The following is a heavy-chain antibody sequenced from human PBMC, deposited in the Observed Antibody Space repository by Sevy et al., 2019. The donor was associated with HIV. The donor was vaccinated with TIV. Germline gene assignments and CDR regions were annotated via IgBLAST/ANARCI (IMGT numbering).Heavy chain of an antibody. Sequence: GGYLRLSCAASGFTFSSYAMHWVRQAPGKGLEWVAVISYDGSNKYYADSVKGRFTISRDNSKNTLYLQMNSLRAEDTAVYYCARERKLYYYDTWGQGTLVTVSS. V-gene: IGHV3-30-3*01. D-gene: IGHD3-22*01. CDR3: ARERKLYYYDT. CDR2: ISYDGSNK. J-gene: IGHJ5*02. CDR1: GFTFSSYA.